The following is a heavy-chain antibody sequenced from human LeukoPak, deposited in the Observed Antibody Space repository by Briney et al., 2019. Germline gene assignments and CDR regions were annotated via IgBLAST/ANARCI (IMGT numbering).Heavy chain of an antibody. V-gene: IGHV3-21*01. Sequence: GRSLRLSCAASGFTFSSYSMNWVRQDPGEGLEWVSSIIISSSYIYYADSVKGRFTISRDNAKNSLYLQMNSLRAEDTAVYYCARDSYDILTGYRLSFDYWGQGTLVTVSS. D-gene: IGHD3-9*01. CDR1: GFTFSSYS. CDR3: ARDSYDILTGYRLSFDY. CDR2: IIISSSYI. J-gene: IGHJ4*02.